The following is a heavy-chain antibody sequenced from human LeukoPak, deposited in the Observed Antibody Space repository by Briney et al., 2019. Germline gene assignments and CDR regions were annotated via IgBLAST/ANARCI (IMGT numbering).Heavy chain of an antibody. J-gene: IGHJ4*02. CDR1: GFTFSSYG. Sequence: GASLRLSCAASGFTFSSYGMHWVRQAPGKWLEWVAVIWYDGSNKYYADSVRGRFTISRDNSKNTLYLQMNSLRAEDTAVYYCARGSITIFGVVVPNHYFDYWGQGTLVTVSS. V-gene: IGHV3-33*01. CDR2: IWYDGSNK. D-gene: IGHD3-3*01. CDR3: ARGSITIFGVVVPNHYFDY.